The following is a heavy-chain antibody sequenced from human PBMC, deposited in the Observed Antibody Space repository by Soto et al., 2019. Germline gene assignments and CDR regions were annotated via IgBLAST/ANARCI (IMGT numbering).Heavy chain of an antibody. CDR2: ISWNIGTM. D-gene: IGHD6-19*01. CDR1: GLTFDDYA. Sequence: EVQLVESGGGLVQPGRSLRLSCAASGLTFDDYAMHWVRQAPGKGLEWVSSISWNIGTMAYADSVKGRFIISRDNDKNSLYLQMNSLRAEDTALYYCAKDGAALAGTKWYFDSWGRGTLVTVSS. CDR3: AKDGAALAGTKWYFDS. J-gene: IGHJ2*01. V-gene: IGHV3-9*01.